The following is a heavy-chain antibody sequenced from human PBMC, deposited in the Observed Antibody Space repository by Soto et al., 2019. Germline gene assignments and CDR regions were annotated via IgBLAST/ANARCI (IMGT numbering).Heavy chain of an antibody. CDR3: ARSDNVAVAASSPVYFAY. J-gene: IGHJ4*02. D-gene: IGHD2-15*01. V-gene: IGHV1-46*01. CDR2: INPSGIST. Sequence: QVQLVQSGAEVKKPGASVKVSCKTSGYSFTNYYLHWVRQAPGQGLEWMGLINPSGISTSYAQKFQGRVTMTRDTSTSTVYMDLSSLRSEDTAVYYCARSDNVAVAASSPVYFAYWGQGTLVTVSS. CDR1: GYSFTNYY.